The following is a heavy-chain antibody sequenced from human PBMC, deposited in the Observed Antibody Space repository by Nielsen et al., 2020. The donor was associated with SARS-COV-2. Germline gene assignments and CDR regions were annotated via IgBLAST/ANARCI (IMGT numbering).Heavy chain of an antibody. V-gene: IGHV4-31*03. J-gene: IGHJ3*02. CDR1: GGSVDDHRYY. D-gene: IGHD3-9*01. Sequence: LRLSCTASGGSVDDHRYYWSWIRQHPGKGLEWIGYIFHSGLTYDNPSLKNRLIMSVDTSKNQFSLKLNSVTAADTAVYYCARATLTGYYNDAFDIWGQGTMVIVSS. CDR3: ARATLTGYYNDAFDI. CDR2: IFHSGLT.